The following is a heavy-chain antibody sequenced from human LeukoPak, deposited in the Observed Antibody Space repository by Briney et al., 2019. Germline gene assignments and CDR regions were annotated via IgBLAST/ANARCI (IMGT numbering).Heavy chain of an antibody. Sequence: GASLKISCKGSGYSFTSYWIGWVRQLPGKGLEWMGIIYPGDSDTRYSPSFQGQVTISADKSIDTAYLQWSSLEASDTAMYYCARRGGSRAFDSWGQGTLVTVSS. CDR3: ARRGGSRAFDS. CDR1: GYSFTSYW. D-gene: IGHD6-13*01. CDR2: IYPGDSDT. V-gene: IGHV5-51*01. J-gene: IGHJ4*02.